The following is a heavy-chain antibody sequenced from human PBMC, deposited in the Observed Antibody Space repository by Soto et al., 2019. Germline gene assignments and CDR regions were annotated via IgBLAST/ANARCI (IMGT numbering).Heavy chain of an antibody. Sequence: SETLSLRCTVSGVSISGDYVTLIRQSPGKGLEWIAYTSHTGTTDYNPSLKSRVTISLDTSKNQFSLKLSSVTAADTAVYYCARGPPWMDAFDICGQGTKVTVSS. CDR1: GVSISGDY. V-gene: IGHV4-59*01. D-gene: IGHD5-12*01. CDR3: ARGPPWMDAFDI. CDR2: TSHTGTT. J-gene: IGHJ3*02.